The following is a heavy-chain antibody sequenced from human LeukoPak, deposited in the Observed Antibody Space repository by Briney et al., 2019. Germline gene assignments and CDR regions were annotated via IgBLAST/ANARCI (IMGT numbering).Heavy chain of an antibody. CDR2: VSYDGSNK. CDR1: GFTLSSYT. J-gene: IGHJ4*02. CDR3: AKVTAQFSFDY. V-gene: IGHV3-30-3*01. D-gene: IGHD6-19*01. Sequence: TGGSLILSCAASGFTLSSYTMHWVRQAPGKGLEWVAFVSYDGSNKYYADSVKGRFTISRDNSRNTLYLQMNSLRPEDTAVYYCAKVTAQFSFDYWGQGTLVTVSS.